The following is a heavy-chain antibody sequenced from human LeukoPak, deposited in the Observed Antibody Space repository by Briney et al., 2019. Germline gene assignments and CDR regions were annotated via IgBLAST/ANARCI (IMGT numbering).Heavy chain of an antibody. Sequence: GGSLRLSCAASGFTFSSYWMSWVRQAPGKGLEWVANIKQDGSEKYYVDSVKGRFTISRDNAKNSLYLQMNSLRAEDTAVYYCAKPQYSGSPPQDYWGQGTLVTVSS. D-gene: IGHD1-26*01. CDR3: AKPQYSGSPPQDY. CDR1: GFTFSSYW. V-gene: IGHV3-7*03. CDR2: IKQDGSEK. J-gene: IGHJ4*02.